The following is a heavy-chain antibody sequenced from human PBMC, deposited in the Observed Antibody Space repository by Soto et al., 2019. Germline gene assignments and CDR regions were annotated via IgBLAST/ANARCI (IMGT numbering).Heavy chain of an antibody. V-gene: IGHV3-30*18. Sequence: QVQLVESGGGVVQPGRSLRLSCAASGFTFSSYGMHWVRQAPGKGLEWVAVISYDGSNKDYADSVKGRFTISRDNSKNTLYLQMNSLRAEDTAVYYCAKERQWLEKYFDYWGQGTLVTVSS. D-gene: IGHD6-19*01. CDR3: AKERQWLEKYFDY. J-gene: IGHJ4*02. CDR1: GFTFSSYG. CDR2: ISYDGSNK.